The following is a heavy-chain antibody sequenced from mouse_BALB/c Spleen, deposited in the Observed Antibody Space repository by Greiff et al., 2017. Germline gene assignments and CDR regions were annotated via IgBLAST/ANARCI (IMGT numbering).Heavy chain of an antibody. V-gene: IGHV1-87*01. CDR1: GYTFTSYW. J-gene: IGHJ3*01. CDR2: IYPGDGDT. CDR3: ARGSFAY. Sequence: VQLHQSGAELARPGASVKLSCKASGYTFTSYWMQWVKQRPGQGLEWIGAIYPGDGDTRYTQKFKGKATLTADKSSSTAYMQLSSLASEDSAVYYCARGSFAYWGQGTLVTVSA.